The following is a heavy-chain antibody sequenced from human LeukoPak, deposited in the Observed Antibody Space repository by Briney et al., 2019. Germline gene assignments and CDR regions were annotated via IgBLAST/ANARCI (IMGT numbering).Heavy chain of an antibody. CDR2: IYYSGST. CDR1: GGSISSSSYY. Sequence: SETLSLTCTISGGSISSSSYYWGWIRQPPGKGLEWIGSIYYSGSTDYNPSLKSRVTISVDTSKNQFSLKLSSVTAADTAVYYCARYSLPAPNNWFDPWGQGTLVTVSS. D-gene: IGHD2-2*01. V-gene: IGHV4-39*07. CDR3: ARYSLPAPNNWFDP. J-gene: IGHJ5*02.